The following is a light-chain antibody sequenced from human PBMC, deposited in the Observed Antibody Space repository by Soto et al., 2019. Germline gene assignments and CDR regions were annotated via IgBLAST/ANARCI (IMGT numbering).Light chain of an antibody. V-gene: IGKV3-20*01. CDR2: GAS. Sequence: EIVLTQSPGTLSLSPGERATLSCRASQSVSSSYFAWYQQKPGQARRLLIYGASSRATGIPDRFSGSGSGTDFTLTISRLEPEDFAVYYCQQYGSSPLYTFGQGTKLEIK. CDR1: QSVSSSY. CDR3: QQYGSSPLYT. J-gene: IGKJ2*01.